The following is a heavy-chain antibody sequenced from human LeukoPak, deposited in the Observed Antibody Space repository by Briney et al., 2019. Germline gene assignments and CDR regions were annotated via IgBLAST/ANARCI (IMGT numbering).Heavy chain of an antibody. CDR3: AKEGHYYDSSGYTRSVWYFDL. V-gene: IGHV3-23*01. CDR1: GFTFSSYA. J-gene: IGHJ2*01. D-gene: IGHD3-22*01. Sequence: PGGSLRLSCAASGFTFSSYAMSWVRQAPWKGLEWVSAISGSGGSTYYADSVKGRFTISRDNSKNTLYLQMNSLRAEDTAVYYCAKEGHYYDSSGYTRSVWYFDLWGRGTLVTVSS. CDR2: ISGSGGST.